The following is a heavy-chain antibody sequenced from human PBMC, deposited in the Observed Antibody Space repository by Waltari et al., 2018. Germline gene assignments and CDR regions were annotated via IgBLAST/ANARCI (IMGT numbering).Heavy chain of an antibody. J-gene: IGHJ3*02. CDR2: INHSGST. CDR1: GGSFSGYY. Sequence: QVQLQQWGAGLLKPSETLSLTCAVHGGSFSGYYWSWPRHPPGKGLEWIWAINHSGSTNYNPSLKSRVTISVDTSKNQFSLKLSSVTAADTAVYYCARDAPLLWWFHAFDIWGQGTMVTVSS. CDR3: ARDAPLLWWFHAFDI. D-gene: IGHD2-21*01. V-gene: IGHV4-34*01.